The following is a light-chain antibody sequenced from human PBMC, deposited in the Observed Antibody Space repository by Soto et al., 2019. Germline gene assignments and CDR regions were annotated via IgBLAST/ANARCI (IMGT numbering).Light chain of an antibody. CDR2: EVT. CDR1: SSDVGGYDH. V-gene: IGLV2-8*01. J-gene: IGLJ1*01. CDR3: SSDAGNYNYV. Sequence: QSVLTQPPSASGSPGQSVAIPVTGTSSDVGGYDHVSWYQQHPGKAPKLMIYEVTKRPAGVPDRFSGSKSGNTASLTVSGLQAEDEADYYCSSDAGNYNYVFGTGTKVTV.